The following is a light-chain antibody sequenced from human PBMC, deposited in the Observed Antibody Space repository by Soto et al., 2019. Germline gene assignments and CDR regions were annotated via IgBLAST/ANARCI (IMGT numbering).Light chain of an antibody. V-gene: IGKV1-9*01. CDR2: AAS. CDR1: QGISSY. J-gene: IGKJ1*01. Sequence: DIQLTQSPSFLSASVGDRVTITCRASQGISSYLAWYQQKPGKAPKLLIYAASTLQSGVPSRFSGSGSGTEFTLTISRLQPEDFATYSWQQLNSYPRTFGQGTKVEIK. CDR3: QQLNSYPRT.